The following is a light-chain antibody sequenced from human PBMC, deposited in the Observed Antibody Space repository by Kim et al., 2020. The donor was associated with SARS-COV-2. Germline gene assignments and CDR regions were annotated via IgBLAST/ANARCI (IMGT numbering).Light chain of an antibody. J-gene: IGKJ1*01. V-gene: IGKV3-20*01. Sequence: PPGERAPLSCRASQSVSSSSLAWYQQKPGQAPRLLIYGASSRATGIPDRFSGSGSGTDFTLTISRLEPEDFAVYYCQQYGSSPRTFGQGTKVDIK. CDR3: QQYGSSPRT. CDR2: GAS. CDR1: QSVSSSS.